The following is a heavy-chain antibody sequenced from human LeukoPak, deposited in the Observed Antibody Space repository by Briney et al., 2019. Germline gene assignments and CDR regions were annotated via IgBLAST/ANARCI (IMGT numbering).Heavy chain of an antibody. J-gene: IGHJ6*04. Sequence: PGGSLRLSCAASGFTFSSYWMSWVRQAPGKGLEWVSSISSRSYIYYADSVKGRFTISRDNAKNSLYLQMNSLRAEDTAVYYCAELGITMIGGVRGKGTTVTISS. D-gene: IGHD3-10*02. CDR2: ISSRSYI. V-gene: IGHV3-69-1*02. CDR1: GFTFSSYW. CDR3: AELGITMIGGV.